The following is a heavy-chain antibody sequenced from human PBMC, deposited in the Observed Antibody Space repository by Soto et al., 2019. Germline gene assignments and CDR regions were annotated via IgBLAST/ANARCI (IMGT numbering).Heavy chain of an antibody. CDR2: ISYDGSNK. V-gene: IGHV3-30-3*01. Sequence: QVQLVESGGGVVQPGRSLKLSCAASGFTFSSYAMHWVRQAPGKGLEWVAVISYDGSNKYYADSVKGRFTISRDNSKNTLYLQMNSLRAEDTAAYYCARDNSPYSSGWHNRHFDYWGQGTLVTVSS. D-gene: IGHD6-19*01. CDR1: GFTFSSYA. CDR3: ARDNSPYSSGWHNRHFDY. J-gene: IGHJ4*02.